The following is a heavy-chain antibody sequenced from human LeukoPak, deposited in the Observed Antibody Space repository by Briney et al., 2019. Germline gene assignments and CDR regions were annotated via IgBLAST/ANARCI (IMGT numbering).Heavy chain of an antibody. J-gene: IGHJ6*02. CDR2: IWYDGSNK. V-gene: IGHV3-33*01. D-gene: IGHD3-10*01. CDR3: ASALWFGESVVDYYGMDV. CDR1: GFTFSSYG. Sequence: GGSLRLSCAASGFTFSSYGMHWVRQAPGKGLEWVAVIWYDGSNKDYADSVKGRFTISRDNSKNTLYLQMNSLRAEDTAVYYCASALWFGESVVDYYGMDVWGQGTMVTVSS.